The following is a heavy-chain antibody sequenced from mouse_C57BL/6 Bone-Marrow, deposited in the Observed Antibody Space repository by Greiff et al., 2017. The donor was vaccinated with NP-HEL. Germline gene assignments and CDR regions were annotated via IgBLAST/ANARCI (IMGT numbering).Heavy chain of an antibody. CDR1: GYTFTSYL. CDR3: AIYYYGSSSFDY. CDR2: IDPNSGGT. V-gene: IGHV1-72*01. Sequence: QVQLQQPGAELVKPGASVKLSCKASGYTFTSYLMHWVKQRPGRGLEWIGRIDPNSGGTKYNEKFKSKATLTVDKPSSTAYMQLNILTSADSSVYYSAIYYYGSSSFDYWDQGTTLTVSS. D-gene: IGHD1-1*01. J-gene: IGHJ2*01.